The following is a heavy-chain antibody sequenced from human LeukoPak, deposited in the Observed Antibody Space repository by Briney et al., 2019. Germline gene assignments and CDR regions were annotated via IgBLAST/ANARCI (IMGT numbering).Heavy chain of an antibody. CDR2: IIPILGIA. J-gene: IGHJ5*02. V-gene: IGHV1-69*02. CDR1: GGTFSSYT. D-gene: IGHD6-19*01. Sequence: SVKVSCKASGGTFSSYTISGVRPAPGQGLEWMGRIIPILGIANYAQKSQGRVTITADKSTSTAYMELSSLRSEDTAVYYCARSSGWSLNWFDPWGQGTLVTVSS. CDR3: ARSSGWSLNWFDP.